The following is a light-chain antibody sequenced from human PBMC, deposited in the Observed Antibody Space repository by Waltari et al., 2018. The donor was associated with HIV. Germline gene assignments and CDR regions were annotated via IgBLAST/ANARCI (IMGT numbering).Light chain of an antibody. CDR3: FSYAGNNFLL. V-gene: IGLV2-8*01. CDR1: SSDIGLYNF. Sequence: QSALTKPPSASGSPGQSVTISCAGTSSDIGLYNFVSWYQHHPGKPPQLRISDVRRRPSGVPDRFSCYKSGNTASLTVSGLQADDEATYYCFSYAGNNFLLFGGGTKLTVL. CDR2: DVR. J-gene: IGLJ2*01.